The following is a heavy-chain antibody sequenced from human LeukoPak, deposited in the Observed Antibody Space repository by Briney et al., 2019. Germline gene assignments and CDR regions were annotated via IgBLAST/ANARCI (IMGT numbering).Heavy chain of an antibody. CDR2: MNPNSGNT. CDR3: ARMGPPVGFYDAFDI. D-gene: IGHD4-23*01. J-gene: IGHJ3*02. V-gene: IGHV1-8*01. CDR1: GYTFTSYD. Sequence: ASVKVSCKASGYTFTSYDINWVRQATGQGLEWMRWMNPNSGNTGYAQKFQGRVTMTRNTSISTAYMELSSLRSEDTAVYYCARMGPPVGFYDAFDIWGQGTMVTVSS.